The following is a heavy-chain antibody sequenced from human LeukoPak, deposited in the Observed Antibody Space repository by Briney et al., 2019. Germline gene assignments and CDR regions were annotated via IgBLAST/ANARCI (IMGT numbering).Heavy chain of an antibody. J-gene: IGHJ4*02. Sequence: ASVKVSCKASGGTFSSYAISWVRQAPGQGLEWMGRIVPIFGTANYAQKFQGRVTITADKSTSTAYMELSSLRSEDTAVYYCARLLVITGTTGSDYWGQGTLVTVSS. CDR1: GGTFSSYA. D-gene: IGHD1-7*01. V-gene: IGHV1-69*06. CDR3: ARLLVITGTTGSDY. CDR2: IVPIFGTA.